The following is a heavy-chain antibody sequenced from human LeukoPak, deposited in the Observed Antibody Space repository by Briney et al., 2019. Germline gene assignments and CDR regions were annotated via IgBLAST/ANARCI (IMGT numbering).Heavy chain of an antibody. CDR1: GFTFSSYG. V-gene: IGHV3-30*18. J-gene: IGHJ4*02. D-gene: IGHD5-18*01. CDR2: ISYDGSNK. CDR3: AKEKKGRGYSYGDY. Sequence: GGSLRPSCAASGFTFSSYGMHWVRQAPGKGLEWVAVISYDGSNKYYADSVKGRFTISRDNSKNTLYLQMNSLRAEDTAVYYCAKEKKGRGYSYGDYWGQGTLVTVSS.